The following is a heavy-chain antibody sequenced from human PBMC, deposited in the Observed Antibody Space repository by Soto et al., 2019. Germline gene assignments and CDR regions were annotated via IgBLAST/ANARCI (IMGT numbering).Heavy chain of an antibody. Sequence: PGGSLRLSCAASGFTFSSYSMNWVRQAPGKGLEWVSSISSSSSYIYYADSVKGRFTISRDNAKNSLYLQMNSLRAEDTAVYYCARDLGTTVTTAAYPLLALWVHDAFDIWGQGTMVTVSS. J-gene: IGHJ3*02. CDR2: ISSSSSYI. CDR1: GFTFSSYS. V-gene: IGHV3-21*01. D-gene: IGHD4-17*01. CDR3: ARDLGTTVTTAAYPLLALWVHDAFDI.